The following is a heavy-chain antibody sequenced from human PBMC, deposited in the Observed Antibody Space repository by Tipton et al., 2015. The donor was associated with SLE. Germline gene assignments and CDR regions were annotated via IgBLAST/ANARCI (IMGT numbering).Heavy chain of an antibody. Sequence: GLVKPSETLSLTCAVSGYSISSGYYWGWIRQPPGKGLEWIGSIYHSGSTYYNPSLKSRVTISVDTSKNQFSLKLSSVTAADTAVYYCARDPPYYYGSGTFNWYFDLWGRGTLVTVSS. V-gene: IGHV4-38-2*02. D-gene: IGHD3-10*01. CDR2: IYHSGST. CDR3: ARDPPYYYGSGTFNWYFDL. J-gene: IGHJ2*01. CDR1: GYSISSGYY.